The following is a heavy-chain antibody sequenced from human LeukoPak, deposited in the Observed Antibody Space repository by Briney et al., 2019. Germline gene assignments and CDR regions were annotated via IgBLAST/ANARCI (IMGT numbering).Heavy chain of an antibody. CDR3: TRYNNDHFDY. J-gene: IGHJ4*02. V-gene: IGHV3-33*01. Sequence: PGGSLRLSCAGSGFTFGGYGMHWFRQAPGKGQEWVAVIVYDSSRAFYADSVKGRFTISRDNTKNTMSVQMDDLRAEDTAVYYCTRYNNDHFDYWGQGTLVTVSS. D-gene: IGHD1-14*01. CDR2: IVYDSSRA. CDR1: GFTFGGYG.